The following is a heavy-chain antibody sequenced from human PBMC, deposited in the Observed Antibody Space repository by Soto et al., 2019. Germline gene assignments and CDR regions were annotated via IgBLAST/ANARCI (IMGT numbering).Heavy chain of an antibody. CDR3: ARDRGCSSTICPLVIDY. J-gene: IGHJ4*02. Sequence: QVQLQESGPGLVKSSQTLSLTCTVSGGSISSGDYYWTWIRQPPGKGLEWIGYIYYSGSTYYNPSLKSRVIISVDTSKNQFYLKLSSVTAADTAVYYCARDRGCSSTICPLVIDYWGQGTLVTVSS. V-gene: IGHV4-30-4*01. CDR1: GGSISSGDYY. D-gene: IGHD2-2*01. CDR2: IYYSGST.